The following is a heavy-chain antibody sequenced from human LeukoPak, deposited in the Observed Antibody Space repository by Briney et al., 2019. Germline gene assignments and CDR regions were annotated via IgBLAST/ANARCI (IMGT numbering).Heavy chain of an antibody. J-gene: IGHJ6*02. V-gene: IGHV3-30*03. Sequence: GGSLRLSCAASGFTLSRFGINWVRQAQGKGLQWVALISYDGSKTYYAASVKDRFTISRDNSKNTLYLQMNSLRTDDTAVYYCARDSQRWSLENFYAMDVWGQGTTVSVSS. CDR2: ISYDGSKT. D-gene: IGHD1-1*01. CDR1: GFTLSRFG. CDR3: ARDSQRWSLENFYAMDV.